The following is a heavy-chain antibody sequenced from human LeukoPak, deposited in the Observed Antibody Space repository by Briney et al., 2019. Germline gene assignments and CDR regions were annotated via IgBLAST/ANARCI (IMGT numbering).Heavy chain of an antibody. CDR2: MNPNSGNT. Sequence: ASVKVSCKASGYTFTSYDINWVRQATGQGLEWMGWMNPNSGNTGYAQKFQGRVTMTRNTSISTAYMELSRLRSDDTAVYYCARGSSMVRGALGYWGQGTLVTVSS. J-gene: IGHJ4*02. V-gene: IGHV1-8*01. CDR1: GYTFTSYD. D-gene: IGHD3-10*01. CDR3: ARGSSMVRGALGY.